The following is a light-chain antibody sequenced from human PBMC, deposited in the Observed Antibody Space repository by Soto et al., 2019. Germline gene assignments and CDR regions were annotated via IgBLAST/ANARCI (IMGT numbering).Light chain of an antibody. CDR2: DVS. V-gene: IGLV2-14*01. CDR3: SSYTPSNTRQIV. Sequence: QSVLTQPASVSGSPGQSITISCTGTSSDVGGYNYVSWYQQHPGKAPKFMIYDVSNRPSGVSNRFSGSKSGNTASLTISGLQAEDEADYSCSSYTPSNTRQIVFGTGTKVTLL. J-gene: IGLJ1*01. CDR1: SSDVGGYNY.